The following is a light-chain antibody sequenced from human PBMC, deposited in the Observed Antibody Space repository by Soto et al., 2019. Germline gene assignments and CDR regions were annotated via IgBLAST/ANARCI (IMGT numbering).Light chain of an antibody. CDR1: SSDVGGYNY. CDR3: SSYTSSSTLV. Sequence: ALTQPASVSGSPGQSLTISCTGTSSDVGGYNYVSWYQQHPGKAPKLMIYDVSNRPSGVSNRFSGSKSGNTASLTISGLQAEDEADYYCSSYTSSSTLVFGGGTKLTVL. V-gene: IGLV2-14*01. J-gene: IGLJ2*01. CDR2: DVS.